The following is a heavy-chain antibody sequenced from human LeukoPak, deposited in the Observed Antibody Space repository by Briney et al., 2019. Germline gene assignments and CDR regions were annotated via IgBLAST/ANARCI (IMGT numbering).Heavy chain of an antibody. D-gene: IGHD3-10*01. CDR3: ARGGSVRGFSVTSDY. J-gene: IGHJ4*02. Sequence: GASVEVSCKASGYTFTSYGISWVRQAPGQGLEWMGWISAYNGNTNYAQKLQGRVTMTTDTSTSTAYMELRSLRSDDTAVYYCARGGSVRGFSVTSDYWGQGTLVTVTS. CDR2: ISAYNGNT. CDR1: GYTFTSYG. V-gene: IGHV1-18*01.